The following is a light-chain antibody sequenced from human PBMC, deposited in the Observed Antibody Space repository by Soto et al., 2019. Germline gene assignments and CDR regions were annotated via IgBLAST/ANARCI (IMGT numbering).Light chain of an antibody. CDR2: DAS. V-gene: IGKV3-15*01. CDR3: QQYGDSPSIT. CDR1: QSVSIK. Sequence: EILMTESPATLSVSPGERCTLSCSARQSVSIKLAWYQQKPRQAPRLLISDASTRATGIPARFSGSGSGTDFTLTISRVEPGDFAVYYCQQYGDSPSITFGQGTRLEI. J-gene: IGKJ5*01.